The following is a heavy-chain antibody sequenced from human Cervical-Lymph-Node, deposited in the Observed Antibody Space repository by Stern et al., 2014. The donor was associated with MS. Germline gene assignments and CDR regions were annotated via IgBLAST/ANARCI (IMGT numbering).Heavy chain of an antibody. CDR2: FNPTGGST. Sequence: VQLVESGAEVKKPGASVKVSCKASGHTFTGYYMYWVRQASGQGLEWMGIFNPTGGSTTYAQTFQGRVTMTADTSTSTVYMDLSSLTSEDTAIYYCARAGSGNSNYFDYWGQGTLVTVSS. V-gene: IGHV1-46*01. CDR1: GHTFTGYY. CDR3: ARAGSGNSNYFDY. D-gene: IGHD3-22*01. J-gene: IGHJ4*02.